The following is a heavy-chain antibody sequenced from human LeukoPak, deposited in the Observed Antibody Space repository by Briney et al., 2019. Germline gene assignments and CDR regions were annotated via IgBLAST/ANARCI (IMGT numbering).Heavy chain of an antibody. D-gene: IGHD3-9*01. Sequence: SETLSLTCAVYGGSFSGYYWSWIRQPPGKGLEWIGEINHSASTNYNPSLKSRVTTSVDTSKNQFSLKLSSVTAADTAVYYCARGPSQYYDILTGFKALKYYYGMDVWGQGTTVTVSS. CDR2: INHSAST. CDR3: ARGPSQYYDILTGFKALKYYYGMDV. V-gene: IGHV4-34*01. J-gene: IGHJ6*02. CDR1: GGSFSGYY.